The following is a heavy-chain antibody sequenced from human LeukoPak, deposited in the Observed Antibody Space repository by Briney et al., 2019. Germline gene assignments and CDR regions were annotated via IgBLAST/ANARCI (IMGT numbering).Heavy chain of an antibody. CDR1: GFTFSNYA. Sequence: TGGSLRLSCAASGFTFSNYAMSWVRQAPGKGLEWVSAISASGGSTYYADSVEGRFTISRDNSKNTLHLQMNSLRAEDTAVYYCARKGYYYDSSAYYSFDYWGQGTLVTVSS. CDR2: ISASGGST. J-gene: IGHJ4*02. V-gene: IGHV3-23*01. CDR3: ARKGYYYDSSAYYSFDY. D-gene: IGHD3-22*01.